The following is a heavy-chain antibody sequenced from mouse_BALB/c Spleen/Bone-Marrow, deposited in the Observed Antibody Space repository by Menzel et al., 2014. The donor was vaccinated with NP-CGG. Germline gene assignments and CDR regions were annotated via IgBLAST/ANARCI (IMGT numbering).Heavy chain of an antibody. D-gene: IGHD2-4*01. CDR1: GYTFTDKW. CDR2: IDTSDSYT. V-gene: IGHV1-69*01. CDR3: ARGGHDFSLDY. Sequence: QVQLQQSGAELGMPGASVKMSCKASGYTFTDKWMYWVKQRPGQGLEWIGAIDTSDSYTNYNQKFMGKASLTVDASSSTAYMQVSSLTSDDPAVYYCARGGHDFSLDYWGQGTSVTVSS. J-gene: IGHJ4*01.